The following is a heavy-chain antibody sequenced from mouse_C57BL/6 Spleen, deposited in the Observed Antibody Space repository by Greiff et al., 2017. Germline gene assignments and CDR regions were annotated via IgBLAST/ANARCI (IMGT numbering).Heavy chain of an antibody. D-gene: IGHD1-1*01. CDR1: GFTFSSYA. CDR2: ISSGGDYI. J-gene: IGHJ4*01. Sequence: EVMLVESGEGLVKPGGSLKLSCAASGFTFSSYAMSWVRQTPEKRLEWVAYISSGGDYIYYADTVKGRFTISRDNARNTLYLQMSSLKSEDTAMYYCTRDGITTGYAMDYWGQGTSVTVSS. V-gene: IGHV5-9-1*02. CDR3: TRDGITTGYAMDY.